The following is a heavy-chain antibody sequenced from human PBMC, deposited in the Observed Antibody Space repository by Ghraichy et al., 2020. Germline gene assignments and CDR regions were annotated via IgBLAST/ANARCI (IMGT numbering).Heavy chain of an antibody. J-gene: IGHJ6*02. CDR1: DFTFGDFS. CDR2: IGSNSGYI. V-gene: IGHV3-21*01. CDR3: VRDFGEKNYRGWDV. Sequence: GGSLRLSCTASDFTFGDFSMNWFRQAPGKGLEWVSSIGSNSGYIYYADSVKGRFTISRDNAKNSLFLQMDSLRAEETAVYDGVRDFGEKNYRGWDVWGQGTTVTVSS. D-gene: IGHD3-3*01.